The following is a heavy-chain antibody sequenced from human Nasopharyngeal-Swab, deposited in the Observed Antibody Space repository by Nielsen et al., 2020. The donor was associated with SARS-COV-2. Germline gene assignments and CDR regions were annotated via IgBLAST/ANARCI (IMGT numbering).Heavy chain of an antibody. CDR2: TYYRSKWYN. D-gene: IGHD6-19*01. J-gene: IGHJ6*03. Sequence: SHTLSLTCAISGDSVSSNSAAWNWIRQSPSRGLEWLGRTYYRSKWYNDYAVSVKSRITINPDTSKNQFSLQLNSVTPEDTAVYYCARVTYSSGWYDYYYYMDVWGKGTTVTVSS. CDR3: ARVTYSSGWYDYYYYMDV. CDR1: GDSVSSNSAA. V-gene: IGHV6-1*01.